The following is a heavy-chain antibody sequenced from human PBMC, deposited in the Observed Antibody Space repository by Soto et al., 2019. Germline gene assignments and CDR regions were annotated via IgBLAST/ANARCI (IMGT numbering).Heavy chain of an antibody. V-gene: IGHV1-3*01. J-gene: IGHJ5*02. Sequence: QVQLVQSGTEVEKPGASVKVSCKASGYTFTSYGIHWVRQAPGQRLEWMGWINAANGDTKYSPKFQCRVTITRDTSASTAYMELSSLRSEDTAVYYCVRRHVSATGIDWFDPWGQGTLVTVSS. CDR2: INAANGDT. CDR1: GYTFTSYG. CDR3: VRRHVSATGIDWFDP. D-gene: IGHD6-13*01.